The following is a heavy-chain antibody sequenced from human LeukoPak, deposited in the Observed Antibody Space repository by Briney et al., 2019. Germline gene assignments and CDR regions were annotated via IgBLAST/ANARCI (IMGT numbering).Heavy chain of an antibody. D-gene: IGHD6-13*01. CDR1: GFTFSSYG. CDR2: IRYDGSNK. Sequence: PGGSLRLSCAASGFTFSSYGMHWVRQAPGKGLEWVAFIRYDGSNKYYADSVKGRFTISRDNSKNTLYLQMNSLRAEDTAIYYCAKEGSSNWLYYFDYWGQGTLVTVSS. J-gene: IGHJ4*02. V-gene: IGHV3-30*02. CDR3: AKEGSSNWLYYFDY.